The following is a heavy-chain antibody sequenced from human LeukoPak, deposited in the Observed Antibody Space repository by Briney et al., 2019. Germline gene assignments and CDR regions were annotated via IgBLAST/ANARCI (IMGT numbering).Heavy chain of an antibody. Sequence: GGSLRLSCAASGFTFSDYSMNWVRQAPGKGLEWVSSISSSSSYIYYADSMKGRFTISRDNAKNSLYLQMNSLRAEDTAIYYCVRDRGTYRPIDYWGQGTLVTVSS. V-gene: IGHV3-21*04. CDR1: GFTFSDYS. CDR2: ISSSSSYI. CDR3: VRDRGTYRPIDY. D-gene: IGHD1-26*01. J-gene: IGHJ4*02.